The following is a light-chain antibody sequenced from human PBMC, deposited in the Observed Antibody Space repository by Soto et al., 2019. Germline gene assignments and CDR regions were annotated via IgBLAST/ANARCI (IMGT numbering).Light chain of an antibody. CDR3: SSYVGNNNLV. J-gene: IGLJ3*02. CDR2: EVY. V-gene: IGLV2-8*01. Sequence: QSALTQPASVSGSPGQSITISCTGTSNDIGGYNYVSWYQQHPGKAPKVIIYEVYKRPSGVPDRFSGSKSGKTASLTVSGLQADDEADYYCSSYVGNNNLVFGGGTKVTVL. CDR1: SNDIGGYNY.